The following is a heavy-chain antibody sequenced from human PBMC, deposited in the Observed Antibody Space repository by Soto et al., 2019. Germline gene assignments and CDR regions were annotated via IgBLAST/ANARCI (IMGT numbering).Heavy chain of an antibody. J-gene: IGHJ6*02. CDR1: GYTFTSYS. CDR3: ARDHNFGFILYAMDV. Sequence: ASVKVSCKASGYTFTSYSMHWVRQAPGQGLEWMGIINPSSGRTSYAQNFQGRVTMTSDTSTSIVYMEMSSLKSEDTAVYYCARDHNFGFILYAMDVWGQGTTVTVS. D-gene: IGHD2-15*01. CDR2: INPSSGRT. V-gene: IGHV1-46*01.